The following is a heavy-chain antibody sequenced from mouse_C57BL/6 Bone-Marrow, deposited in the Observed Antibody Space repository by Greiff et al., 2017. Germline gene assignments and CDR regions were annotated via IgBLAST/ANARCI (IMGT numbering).Heavy chain of an antibody. D-gene: IGHD2-14*01. CDR3: AGHGYAAWFAY. J-gene: IGHJ3*01. Sequence: QVQLQQSGAELVKPGASVKLSCKASGYTFTEYTIHWVKQRSGQGLEWIGWFYPGSGSIKYTEQFKDKATLTADKTSSTVYMEHSRLTSEDSAVQFCAGHGYAAWFAYWGQGNLVTVSA. CDR2: FYPGSGSI. V-gene: IGHV1-62-2*01. CDR1: GYTFTEYT.